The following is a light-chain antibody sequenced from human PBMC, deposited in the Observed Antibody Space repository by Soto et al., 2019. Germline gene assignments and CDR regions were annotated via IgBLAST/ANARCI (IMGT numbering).Light chain of an antibody. V-gene: IGKV3-11*01. CDR2: GAS. CDR3: QQHSHWPPWT. J-gene: IGKJ1*01. CDR1: RNVRTF. Sequence: VLTQSPATLSLSPGERATLSFRFSRNVRTFLDWYQQKPGQAPRLLIYGASNRATGIPARFSGSGSGTDFTLTISSLEPEDFAVYYCQQHSHWPPWTFGQGTKVDIK.